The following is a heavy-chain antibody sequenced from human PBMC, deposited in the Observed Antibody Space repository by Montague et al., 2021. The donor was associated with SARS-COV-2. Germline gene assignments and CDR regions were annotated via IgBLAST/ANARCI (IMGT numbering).Heavy chain of an antibody. CDR1: GGSFSGYY. V-gene: IGHV4-34*01. Sequence: SETLSLTSAVYGGSFSGYYWTWIRQSPGKGLEWIAEINHSGTTNYNFNPSLRSRVTISVATCKSQLSLKFSSVTAANTGVYYCARWDPQTLTLIGLRGKSASDYWGQGTLVTVSS. D-gene: IGHD4-23*01. CDR2: INHSGTT. J-gene: IGHJ4*02. CDR3: ARWDPQTLTLIGLRGKSASDY.